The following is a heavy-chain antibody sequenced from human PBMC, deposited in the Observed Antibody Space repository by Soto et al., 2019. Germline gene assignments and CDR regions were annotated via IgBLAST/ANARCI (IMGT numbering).Heavy chain of an antibody. CDR1: GFTFSSYA. Sequence: QPGGSLRLSCAASGFTFSSYAMHWVRQAPGKGLEWVAVISYDGSNKYYADSVKGRFTISRDNSKNTLYLQMNSLRAEDTAVYYCARDGVIGCSGGSCYSFHYYYGMDVWGQGTTVTSP. J-gene: IGHJ6*02. CDR3: ARDGVIGCSGGSCYSFHYYYGMDV. D-gene: IGHD2-15*01. V-gene: IGHV3-30-3*01. CDR2: ISYDGSNK.